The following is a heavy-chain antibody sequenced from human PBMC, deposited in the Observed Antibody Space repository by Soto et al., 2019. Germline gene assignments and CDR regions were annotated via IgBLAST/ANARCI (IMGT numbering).Heavy chain of an antibody. J-gene: IGHJ6*02. V-gene: IGHV1-46*01. Sequence: GPSVKVSCKASGYTFTSYYMHWVRQAPGQGLEWMGIINPSGGSTSYAQKFQGRVTMTRDTSTSTVYMELSSLRSEDTAVYYCARVHDTAYYYYYGMDVWGQGTTVTVSS. CDR1: GYTFTSYY. CDR2: INPSGGST. D-gene: IGHD5-18*01. CDR3: ARVHDTAYYYYYGMDV.